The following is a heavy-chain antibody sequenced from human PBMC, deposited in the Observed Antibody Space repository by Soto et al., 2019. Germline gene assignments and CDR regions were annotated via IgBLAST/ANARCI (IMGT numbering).Heavy chain of an antibody. CDR2: IYYRGTT. J-gene: IGHJ4*02. D-gene: IGHD1-7*01. CDR1: SDSISSSNW. Sequence: QVQLQESGPGLVKPSGTLSLTCAVSSDSISSSNWWTWVRQPPGKGLEWIGEIYYRGTTNYNPSLKSLVTISVDKSKNQFSLKLSSVTAADTAVYYCARGDWNYSYFDYWGQGTLVTVSS. CDR3: ARGDWNYSYFDY. V-gene: IGHV4-4*02.